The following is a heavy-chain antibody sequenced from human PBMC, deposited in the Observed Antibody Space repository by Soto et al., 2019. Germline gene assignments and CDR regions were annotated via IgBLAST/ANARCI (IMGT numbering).Heavy chain of an antibody. J-gene: IGHJ6*02. D-gene: IGHD6-6*01. CDR3: ARVQEARSFFPYYCGMDV. V-gene: IGHV3-48*03. Sequence: GGSLRLSCATSGFTFSSYEMNWVRQAPGKGEEWVSYISSSGSTIYYADSVKGRFTISRDNAKQSLYLQMDSLRAEDTAVYYCARVQEARSFFPYYCGMDVWGQRTTVTVS. CDR1: GFTFSSYE. CDR2: ISSSGSTI.